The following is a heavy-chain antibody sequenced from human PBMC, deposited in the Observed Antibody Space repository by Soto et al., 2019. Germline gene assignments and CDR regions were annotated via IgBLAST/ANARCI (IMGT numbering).Heavy chain of an antibody. CDR1: GFTFSSYA. D-gene: IGHD3-3*01. Sequence: GGSLRLSCAASGFTFSSYAMSWVRQAPGKGLEWVSAISGSGGSTYYADSVKGRFTISRDNSKNTLYLQMNSLRAEDTAVYYCAKGRMLRFLEWLGDWGQGTLVTAPQ. V-gene: IGHV3-23*01. CDR3: AKGRMLRFLEWLGD. CDR2: ISGSGGST. J-gene: IGHJ4*02.